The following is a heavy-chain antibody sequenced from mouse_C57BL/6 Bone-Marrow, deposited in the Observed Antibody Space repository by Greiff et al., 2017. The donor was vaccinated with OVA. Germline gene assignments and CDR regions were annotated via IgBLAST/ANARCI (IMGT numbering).Heavy chain of an antibody. Sequence: QVQLQQPGAELVKPGASVKLSCKASGYTFTSYWMQLVTQRPGQGLAWIGEIDPSDSYHNYNQQFKGKATLTVDPSSSTAYMQLSSLTSEDTAVYYCAREGFYDCYYAAYWVQGTLVTVSA. V-gene: IGHV1-50*01. CDR1: GYTFTSYW. CDR3: AREGFYDCYYAAY. D-gene: IGHD2-3*01. CDR2: IDPSDSYH. J-gene: IGHJ3*01.